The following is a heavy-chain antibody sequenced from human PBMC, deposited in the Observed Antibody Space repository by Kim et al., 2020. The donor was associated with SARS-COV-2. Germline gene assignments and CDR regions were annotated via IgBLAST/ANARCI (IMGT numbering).Heavy chain of an antibody. Sequence: PSLKSRVTISVDTSKNQFSLKRSSVTAADTAVYYCARPGYSSSPLDAFDIWGQGTMVTVSS. J-gene: IGHJ3*02. D-gene: IGHD6-13*01. CDR3: ARPGYSSSPLDAFDI. V-gene: IGHV4-59*01.